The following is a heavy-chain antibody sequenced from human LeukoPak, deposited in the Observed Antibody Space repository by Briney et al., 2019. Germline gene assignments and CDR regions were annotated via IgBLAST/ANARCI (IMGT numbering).Heavy chain of an antibody. J-gene: IGHJ4*02. CDR1: GGSISSGGYY. D-gene: IGHD6-19*01. Sequence: TLSLTCTVSGGSISSGGYYWSWIRQPAGKGLEWIGRIYTSGNTNYNPSLKSRATISVDTSKNQFSLELSSVTAADTAVYYCARGPTKYSSGWSRNFGTFDYWGQGTLVTVSS. CDR2: IYTSGNT. CDR3: ARGPTKYSSGWSRNFGTFDY. V-gene: IGHV4-61*02.